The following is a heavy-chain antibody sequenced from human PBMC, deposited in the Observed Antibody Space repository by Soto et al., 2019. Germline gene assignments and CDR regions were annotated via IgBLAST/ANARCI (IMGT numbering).Heavy chain of an antibody. D-gene: IGHD6-25*01. J-gene: IGHJ4*01. V-gene: IGHV3-49*04. CDR3: IRIGPGAATRWFFDD. Sequence: GGSLRLSCATSGFDFGDYALAWVRQGPGRGLEWVAFIRAKPAGGTAEYAASVKDRFTLSRDGSESIAYLQMNSLKVEDTGMYYCIRIGPGAATRWFFDDWGHGXPVTVYS. CDR1: GFDFGDYA. CDR2: IRAKPAGGTA.